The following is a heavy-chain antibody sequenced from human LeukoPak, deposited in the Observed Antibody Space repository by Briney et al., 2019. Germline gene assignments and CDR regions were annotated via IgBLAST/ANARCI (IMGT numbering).Heavy chain of an antibody. CDR1: GGTFSSYA. CDR2: IIPIFGTA. D-gene: IGHD6-13*01. V-gene: IGHV1-69*13. J-gene: IGHJ6*02. CDR3: ARLYSSSWFYYYYGMDV. Sequence: VASVTVSCTASGGTFSSYAISWVRQAPGQGLEWMGGIIPIFGTANYAQKFQGRVTITADESTSTAYMELSSLRSEDTAVYYCARLYSSSWFYYYYGMDVWGQGTTVTVSS.